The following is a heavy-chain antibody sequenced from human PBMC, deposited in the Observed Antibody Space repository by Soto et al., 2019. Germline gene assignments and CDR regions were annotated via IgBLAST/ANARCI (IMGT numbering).Heavy chain of an antibody. J-gene: IGHJ6*02. CDR1: GGTFSSYA. D-gene: IGHD2-2*01. CDR2: IIPIFGTA. Sequence: QVQLVQSGAEVKKPGSSVKVSCKASGGTFSSYAISWVRQAPGQGLEWMGGIIPIFGTANYAQKFQGRVTITADESTSTAYMELSSLRSEDTAVYYCATYSRTRDYYYYGMDVWGQGTTVTVSS. CDR3: ATYSRTRDYYYYGMDV. V-gene: IGHV1-69*01.